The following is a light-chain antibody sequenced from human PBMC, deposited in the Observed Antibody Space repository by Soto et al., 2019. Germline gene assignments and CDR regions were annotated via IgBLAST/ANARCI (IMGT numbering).Light chain of an antibody. Sequence: QSVLTQPASVSGSPGQSITISCTGTSSDVGGYDYVSWYQQHPCKAPRLMIYNASNRPSGVSHRSSGSRSGNTASLTISGIQAEDEADYYCSSYKSGSTLYVFGTGTKVTVL. V-gene: IGLV2-14*03. CDR3: SSYKSGSTLYV. CDR2: NAS. J-gene: IGLJ1*01. CDR1: SSDVGGYDY.